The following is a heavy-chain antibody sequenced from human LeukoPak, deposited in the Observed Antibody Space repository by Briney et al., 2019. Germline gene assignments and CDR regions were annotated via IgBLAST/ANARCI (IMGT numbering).Heavy chain of an antibody. V-gene: IGHV4-39*07. CDR1: GFTFSSYG. J-gene: IGHJ3*02. Sequence: GSLRLSCAASGFTFSSYGMTWVRQAPGKGMEWIGSIYYSGSTYYNPSLKSRVTISVDTSKNQFSLKLSSVTAADTAVYYCAIPLGEDSRVSRGAFDIWGQGTMVTVSS. CDR3: AIPLGEDSRVSRGAFDI. D-gene: IGHD3-16*01. CDR2: IYYSGST.